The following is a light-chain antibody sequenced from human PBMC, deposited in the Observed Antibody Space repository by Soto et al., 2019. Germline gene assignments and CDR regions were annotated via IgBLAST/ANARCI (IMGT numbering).Light chain of an antibody. J-gene: IGKJ3*01. CDR2: AAS. V-gene: IGKV1-39*01. CDR1: QSISSY. CDR3: QQSYSTPLFA. Sequence: DIQMTQSPSSLSASVGDRVTITCRASQSISSYLNWYQQKPGKAPKLLIYAASSLQSGVPSRFSGSGSGTDFTHTISSRQPEDFATNYCQQSYSTPLFAFGPGNKVDIK.